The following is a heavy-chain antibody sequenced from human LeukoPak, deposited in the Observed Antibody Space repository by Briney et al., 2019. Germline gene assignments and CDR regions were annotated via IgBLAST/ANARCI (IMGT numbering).Heavy chain of an antibody. V-gene: IGHV3-7*05. CDR1: GLTFSGYW. CDR3: ARSNVFDI. J-gene: IGHJ3*02. CDR2: IKEDGSEK. Sequence: GGSLRLSCAASGLTFSGYWMSWVRQAPGKGLEWVANIKEDGSEKYYVDSVKGRFTLSRDNAKNSLYLQMNSQRAEDTAVYYCARSNVFDIWGQGTMVTVSS.